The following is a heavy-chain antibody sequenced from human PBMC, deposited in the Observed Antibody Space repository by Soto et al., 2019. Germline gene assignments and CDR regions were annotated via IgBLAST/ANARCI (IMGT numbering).Heavy chain of an antibody. V-gene: IGHV1-18*01. J-gene: IGHJ4*02. D-gene: IGHD3-22*01. CDR3: ARVWLNRYYFDY. CDR2: ISGYNGKT. Sequence: ASVKVSCKASGYTFTKYGISWVRQAPGQGLEWVGWISGYNGKTNYAQKFQGRVTMTTDTSTSTAYMELRSLRSDDTAVYYCARVWLNRYYFDYWGQGTLVTVSS. CDR1: GYTFTKYG.